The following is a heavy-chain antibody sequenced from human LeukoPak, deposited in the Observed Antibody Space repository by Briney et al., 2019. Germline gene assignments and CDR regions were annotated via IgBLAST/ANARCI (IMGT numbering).Heavy chain of an antibody. CDR3: ARRGLRSSGGAHFDY. D-gene: IGHD6-6*01. CDR1: GGSISSSSCY. Sequence: PSETLSLTCTVSGGSISSSSCYWGWIRQPPGKGLEWIGSIYYSGSTYYNPSLKSRVTISVDTSENQFSLKLSSVTAADTAVYYCARRGLRSSGGAHFDYWGQGTLVTVSS. CDR2: IYYSGST. V-gene: IGHV4-39*07. J-gene: IGHJ4*02.